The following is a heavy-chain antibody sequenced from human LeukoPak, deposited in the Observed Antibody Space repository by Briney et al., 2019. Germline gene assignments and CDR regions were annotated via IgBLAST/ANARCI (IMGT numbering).Heavy chain of an antibody. CDR1: GFTFISYA. D-gene: IGHD3-22*01. CDR2: ISGGGDNT. CDR3: AKGDYYDSSGPSFDY. V-gene: IGHV3-23*01. J-gene: IGHJ4*02. Sequence: GGSLRLSCAASGFTFISYALTWVRQAPGKGLEWVSTISGGGDNTYYADSVKGRFTISRDNSKHTLYLQMTSLRAEDTAVYYCAKGDYYDSSGPSFDYWGQGTLVTVSS.